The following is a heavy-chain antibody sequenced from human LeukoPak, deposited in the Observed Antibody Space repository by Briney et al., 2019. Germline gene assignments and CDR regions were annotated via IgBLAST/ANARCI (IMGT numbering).Heavy chain of an antibody. CDR1: GFTFSSYW. Sequence: GGSLRLSCAASGFTFSSYWMSWVRQAPGKGLEWVANIKQDGSENYYVDSVKGRFTISRDNAKNSLYLQMNSLRAEDTAVYYCASQITMDTFDYWGQGPWSPSPQ. D-gene: IGHD3-10*01. CDR3: ASQITMDTFDY. J-gene: IGHJ4*02. V-gene: IGHV3-7*01. CDR2: IKQDGSEN.